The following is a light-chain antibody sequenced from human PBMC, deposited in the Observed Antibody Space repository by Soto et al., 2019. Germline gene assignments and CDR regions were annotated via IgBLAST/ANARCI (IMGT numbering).Light chain of an antibody. J-gene: IGKJ1*01. CDR2: GAS. CDR1: QSVTGNY. Sequence: EVVLTQSPGTLSLSPGERATLSCGASQSVTGNYLAWYQQKPGLAPRLLIFGASTRATGIPDRFSGSGSGTDFTLTISRLEREDFAVYYCQHYYTSYTTFGQGTKVEIK. V-gene: IGKV3-20*01. CDR3: QHYYTSYTT.